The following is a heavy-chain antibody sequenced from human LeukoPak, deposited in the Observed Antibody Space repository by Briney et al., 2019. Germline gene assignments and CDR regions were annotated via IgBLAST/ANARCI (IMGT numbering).Heavy chain of an antibody. CDR3: AADEDSSGYYGLGAFDI. CDR2: IKQDGSEK. CDR1: GFTFSSYW. V-gene: IGHV3-7*03. Sequence: GGSLRLSCAASGFTFSSYWMSWVRQAPGKGLEWVANIKQDGSEKYYVDSVKGRFTISRDNAKNSLYLQMNSLRSEDTAVYYCAADEDSSGYYGLGAFDIWGQGTMVTVSS. J-gene: IGHJ3*02. D-gene: IGHD3-22*01.